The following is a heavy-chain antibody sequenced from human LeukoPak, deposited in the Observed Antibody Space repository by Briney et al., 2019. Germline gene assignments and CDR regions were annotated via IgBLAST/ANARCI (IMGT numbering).Heavy chain of an antibody. CDR1: GFAFSSFG. D-gene: IGHD5-24*01. CDR3: ARDARDGYTSPYFDY. V-gene: IGHV3-30*02. Sequence: GGSLRLSCPTSGFAFSSFGMHWVRQAPGKGLEWVGFIRYDGTIKYYADSVKGRFTISRDNAKNSLYLQMNSLRAEDTAVYYCARDARDGYTSPYFDYWGQGTLVTVSS. J-gene: IGHJ4*02. CDR2: IRYDGTIK.